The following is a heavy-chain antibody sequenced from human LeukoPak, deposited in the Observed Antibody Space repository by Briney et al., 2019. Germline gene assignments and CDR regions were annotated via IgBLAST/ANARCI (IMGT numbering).Heavy chain of an antibody. CDR3: ARERWNCSSTSCPAGFDY. D-gene: IGHD2-2*01. J-gene: IGHJ4*02. CDR2: FYYSRST. CDR1: GGSISSGDYY. Sequence: SQTLSLTCTVSGGSISSGDYYWSWIRQPPVKGLEWIGYFYYSRSTYYNPSLKSRVTLSVDTSKNQFSLKLSSVTAADTAVYYCARERWNCSSTSCPAGFDYWGQGTLVTVSS. V-gene: IGHV4-30-4*01.